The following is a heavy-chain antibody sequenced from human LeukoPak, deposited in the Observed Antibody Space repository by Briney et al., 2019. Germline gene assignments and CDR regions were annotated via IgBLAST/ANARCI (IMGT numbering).Heavy chain of an antibody. CDR3: ARGGPHYYDSSGYYYRFDY. D-gene: IGHD3-22*01. J-gene: IGHJ4*02. Sequence: ASVKVSCKASGYTFTSYGISWVRQAPGQGLEWMGWISAYNGNTNYAQKLQGRVTMTTDTSTSTAYEELRSLRSDDTAVYYCARGGPHYYDSSGYYYRFDYWGQGTLVTVSS. CDR2: ISAYNGNT. V-gene: IGHV1-18*01. CDR1: GYTFTSYG.